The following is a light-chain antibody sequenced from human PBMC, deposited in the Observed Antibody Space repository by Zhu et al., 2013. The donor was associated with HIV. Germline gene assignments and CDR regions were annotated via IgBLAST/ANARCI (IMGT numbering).Light chain of an antibody. CDR1: QSIANY. CDR3: QQRSDLPLT. Sequence: EIVLTQSPAILSLSPGERAILSCRASQSIANYLAWYQQKPGQAPRLLIYDAFKRAADIPVRFSASGSGTDFTLTISRLETEDFAVYYCQQRSDLPLTFGGGTKGGDQT. J-gene: IGKJ4*01. CDR2: DAF. V-gene: IGKV3-11*01.